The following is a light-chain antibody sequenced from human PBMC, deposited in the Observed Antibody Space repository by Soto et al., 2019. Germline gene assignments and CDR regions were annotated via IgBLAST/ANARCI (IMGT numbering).Light chain of an antibody. Sequence: ERVMTQSPATLSLSPGGRATLSCRASQSVSRNLAWYQQKPGQAPRLLIYDASTRATGVPARFSGSGSGTELTLTISSLQSEDFAVYYCQHYDNWPPGGTFGQGTQVEI. CDR1: QSVSRN. V-gene: IGKV3-15*01. CDR2: DAS. CDR3: QHYDNWPPGGT. J-gene: IGKJ1*01.